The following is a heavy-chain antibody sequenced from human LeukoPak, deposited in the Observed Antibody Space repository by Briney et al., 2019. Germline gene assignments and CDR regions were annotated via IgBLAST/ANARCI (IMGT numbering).Heavy chain of an antibody. Sequence: ASETLSLTCTVSGGSITSYYWTYIRQPAGKGLEWIGRIHTSGSTNYNPSLKSRVTMSIDTSKNHFSLNLSPVTAADTAMYYCAREFSGTSIAARVFDSWGQGTLVTVSS. D-gene: IGHD6-6*01. J-gene: IGHJ4*02. CDR2: IHTSGST. CDR3: AREFSGTSIAARVFDS. CDR1: GGSITSYY. V-gene: IGHV4-4*07.